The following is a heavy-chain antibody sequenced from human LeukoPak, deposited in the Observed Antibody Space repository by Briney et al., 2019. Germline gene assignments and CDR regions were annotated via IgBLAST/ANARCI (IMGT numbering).Heavy chain of an antibody. CDR3: ARALDDILTGYYPFDY. D-gene: IGHD3-9*01. J-gene: IGHJ4*02. CDR2: ISAYNGNT. V-gene: IGHV1-18*04. Sequence: ASVKVSCKASGYTFTSYGISWVRQAPGQGLEWMGWISAYNGNTNYAQKLQGRVTMTTDTSTSTAYMELRSLRSDDTAVYYCARALDDILTGYYPFDYWGQGTLVTVSS. CDR1: GYTFTSYG.